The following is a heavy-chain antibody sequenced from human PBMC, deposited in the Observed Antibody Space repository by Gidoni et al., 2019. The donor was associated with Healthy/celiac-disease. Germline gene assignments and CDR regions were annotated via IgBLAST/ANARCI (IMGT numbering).Heavy chain of an antibody. J-gene: IGHJ5*02. D-gene: IGHD3-10*01. Sequence: QVQLVQSGAEVKKPGASVKVSCKASGYTFTGYYMHCVRQAPGQGLEWMGWINPNSGDTNYAQKFQGRVTMTRDTSISTAYMELSRLRSDDTAVYYCARVDGSGSYYTMNWFDPWGQGTLVTVSS. CDR2: INPNSGDT. V-gene: IGHV1-2*02. CDR3: ARVDGSGSYYTMNWFDP. CDR1: GYTFTGYY.